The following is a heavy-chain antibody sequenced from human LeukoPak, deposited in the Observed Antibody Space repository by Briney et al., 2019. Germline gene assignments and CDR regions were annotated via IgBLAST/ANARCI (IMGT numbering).Heavy chain of an antibody. Sequence: TGGSLRLSCAASGFTFSIHSMNWVRQAPGKGLEWVSAISGSGGSTYYADSVKGRFTVSRDNSKNTLYLQMNSLRAEDTAVYYCAKDSPYSSGWYLDYWGQGTLVTVSS. J-gene: IGHJ4*02. D-gene: IGHD6-19*01. CDR2: ISGSGGST. CDR3: AKDSPYSSGWYLDY. CDR1: GFTFSIHS. V-gene: IGHV3-23*01.